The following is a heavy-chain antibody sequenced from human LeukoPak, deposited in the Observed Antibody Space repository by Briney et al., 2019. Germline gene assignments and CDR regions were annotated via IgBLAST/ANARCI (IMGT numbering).Heavy chain of an antibody. Sequence: GGSLRLSCAASGFTFSSYSMNWVRQAPGKGLEWVSSISTSNNYTSHADSVKGRFTISRDNAKNSLYLQMNSLRAEDTALYFCARATGYSSGWENFFDYWGQGTLVTVSS. V-gene: IGHV3-21*01. CDR1: GFTFSSYS. CDR3: ARATGYSSGWENFFDY. J-gene: IGHJ4*02. D-gene: IGHD6-19*01. CDR2: ISTSNNYT.